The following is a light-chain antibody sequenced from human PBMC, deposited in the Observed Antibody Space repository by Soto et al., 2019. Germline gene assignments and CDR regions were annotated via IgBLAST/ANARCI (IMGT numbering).Light chain of an antibody. CDR3: QQTSNTPQT. CDR2: GAS. J-gene: IGKJ4*01. Sequence: DIQMTPSPSSLSASVGDRVTITCRASQNIDIYLHWYQQKPGTAPKLLIYGASSLQSGVPSRFSGSGSGTDFTLTIRSLQPEDFATYYCQQTSNTPQTFGGGTKVEIK. CDR1: QNIDIY. V-gene: IGKV1-39*01.